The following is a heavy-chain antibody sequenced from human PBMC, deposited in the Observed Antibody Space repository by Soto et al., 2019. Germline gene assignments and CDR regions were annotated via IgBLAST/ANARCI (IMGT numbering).Heavy chain of an antibody. J-gene: IGHJ3*02. CDR1: GYTFTGHY. CDR2: INPNSGGT. V-gene: IGHV1-2*04. CDR3: ARWGYCSGGSCYRDAFDI. Sequence: ASVKVSCKASGYTFTGHYMHWVRQAPGQGLEWMEWINPNSGGTNYAQKFQGWVTMTRDTSISTAYMELSRLRSDDTAVYYCARWGYCSGGSCYRDAFDIWGQGTMVTVSS. D-gene: IGHD2-15*01.